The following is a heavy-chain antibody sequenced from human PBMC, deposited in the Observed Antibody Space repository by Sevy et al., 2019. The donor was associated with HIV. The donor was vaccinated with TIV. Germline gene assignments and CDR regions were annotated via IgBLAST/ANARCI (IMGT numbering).Heavy chain of an antibody. D-gene: IGHD3-16*01. V-gene: IGHV1-46*01. CDR3: ARAYLGAFGYYYYMDV. Sequence: ASVKVSCKASGYTFTSYYMHWVRQAPGQGLEWMGIINPSGGSTSYAQKLQGRVTMTRDTSTSTVYMELSSLRSEDTAVYYCARAYLGAFGYYYYMDVWGKGTTVTVSS. CDR1: GYTFTSYY. CDR2: INPSGGST. J-gene: IGHJ6*03.